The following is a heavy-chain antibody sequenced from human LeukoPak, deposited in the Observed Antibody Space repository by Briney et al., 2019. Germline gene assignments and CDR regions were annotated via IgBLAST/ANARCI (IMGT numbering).Heavy chain of an antibody. Sequence: GGSLRLSCAASGFTFSSYGMHWVRQAPGKGLEWVAFIRYDGGNKYYADSVKGRFTISRDNSKNTLYLQMNTLRAEDTAIYYCAKARDYYVIAEYYFDHWGQGTLVTVSS. CDR2: IRYDGGNK. CDR3: AKARDYYVIAEYYFDH. CDR1: GFTFSSYG. V-gene: IGHV3-30*02. J-gene: IGHJ4*02. D-gene: IGHD3-10*02.